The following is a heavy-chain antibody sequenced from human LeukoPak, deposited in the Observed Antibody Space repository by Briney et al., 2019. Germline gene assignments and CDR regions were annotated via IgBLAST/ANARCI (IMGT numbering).Heavy chain of an antibody. CDR3: ARLVWLGESPGSWFDS. CDR1: GGSISSYY. V-gene: IGHV4-59*01. CDR2: IHYSGST. D-gene: IGHD3-10*01. J-gene: IGHJ5*01. Sequence: TSETLSLTCTVSGGSISSYYWSWIRQPAGKGLEWIGYIHYSGSTNYNPSLKSRVTISPDTSKNQLFLKLNSVTAADTAVYYCARLVWLGESPGSWFDSWGQGTLVTVSS.